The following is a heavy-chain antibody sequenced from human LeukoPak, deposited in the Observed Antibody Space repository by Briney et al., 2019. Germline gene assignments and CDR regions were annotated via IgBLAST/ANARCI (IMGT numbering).Heavy chain of an antibody. J-gene: IGHJ4*02. D-gene: IGHD3-10*01. CDR1: GGSVSSGSYY. Sequence: PSETLSLTCTVSGGSVSSGSYYWSWIRQPPGRGLEWIGYFYYSGSTNYNPSLKSRVTISVDTSKNQFSLKLSSVTAADTAVYYCARHKDGSPAVREYYFDYWGQGTLVTVSS. CDR3: ARHKDGSPAVREYYFDY. CDR2: FYYSGST. V-gene: IGHV4-61*01.